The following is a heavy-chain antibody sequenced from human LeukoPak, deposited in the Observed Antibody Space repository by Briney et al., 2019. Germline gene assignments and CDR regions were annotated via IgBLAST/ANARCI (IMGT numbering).Heavy chain of an antibody. CDR3: AETTTVISRYFDY. J-gene: IGHJ4*02. Sequence: GGSLRLSCAASGFTFSSYAMSWVRQAPGKGLEWVSAISGSGGSTYYADSVKGRFTSSRDNSKNTLYLQMNSLRAEDTAVYYCAETTTVISRYFDYWGQGTLVSVSS. D-gene: IGHD4-11*01. CDR1: GFTFSSYA. CDR2: ISGSGGST. V-gene: IGHV3-23*01.